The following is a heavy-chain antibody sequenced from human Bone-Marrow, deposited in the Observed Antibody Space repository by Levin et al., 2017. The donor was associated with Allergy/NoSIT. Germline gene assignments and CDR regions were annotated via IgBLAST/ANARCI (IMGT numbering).Heavy chain of an antibody. Sequence: SQTLSLTCTVSGGSINSDEYYWSWIRQAPGEGLEWIGFIYYSGRTYYNPSLTSRVTIPIDTSKNQFSMKLTSVTAADTAVYYCARASLEARALDNWGQGTLVTVSS. J-gene: IGHJ4*02. V-gene: IGHV4-30-4*01. CDR2: IYYSGRT. D-gene: IGHD6-6*01. CDR1: GGSINSDEYY. CDR3: ARASLEARALDN.